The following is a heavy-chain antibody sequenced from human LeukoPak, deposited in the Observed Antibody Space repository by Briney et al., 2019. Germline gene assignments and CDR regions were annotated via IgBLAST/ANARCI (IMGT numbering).Heavy chain of an antibody. CDR3: ATNRAGTYDRPFDI. D-gene: IGHD1-26*01. Sequence: PSETLSLTCTVSGGSISSYYWSWIRQPPGKGLEWIGYIYYSGSTNYNPSLKSRVTISVDTSKNQFSLELSSVTATDTAVYFCATNRAGTYDRPFDIWGQRTMVTVSS. CDR2: IYYSGST. CDR1: GGSISSYY. J-gene: IGHJ3*02. V-gene: IGHV4-59*08.